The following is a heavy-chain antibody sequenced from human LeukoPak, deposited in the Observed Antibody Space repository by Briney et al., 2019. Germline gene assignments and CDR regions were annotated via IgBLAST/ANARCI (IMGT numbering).Heavy chain of an antibody. J-gene: IGHJ4*02. D-gene: IGHD3-22*01. CDR2: IYYTGST. Sequence: SETLSLTCTVSGGSISPYYWSWIRQTPGKGLEWIGYIYYTGSTNYNPSLKSRITMSVDTLKNQFSLKLNSVTAADTAVYYCARDRYYYDSSGYYALDYWGQGTLVTVSS. CDR3: ARDRYYYDSSGYYALDY. V-gene: IGHV4-59*12. CDR1: GGSISPYY.